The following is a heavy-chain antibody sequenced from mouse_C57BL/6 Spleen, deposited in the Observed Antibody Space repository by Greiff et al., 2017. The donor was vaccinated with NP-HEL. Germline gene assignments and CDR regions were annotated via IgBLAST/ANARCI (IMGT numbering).Heavy chain of an antibody. CDR3: ARVYYSNYGSMDY. J-gene: IGHJ4*01. Sequence: QVQLQQPGAELVRPGSSVKLSCKASGYTFTSYWMDWVKQRPGQGLEWIGNIYPSDSETHYNQKFKDKATLTVDKSSSTAYMQLSSLTSEASAVYYCARVYYSNYGSMDYWGQGTSVTVSS. CDR2: IYPSDSET. D-gene: IGHD2-5*01. V-gene: IGHV1-61*01. CDR1: GYTFTSYW.